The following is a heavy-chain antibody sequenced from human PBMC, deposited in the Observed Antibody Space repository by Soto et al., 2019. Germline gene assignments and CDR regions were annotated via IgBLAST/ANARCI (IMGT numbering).Heavy chain of an antibody. Sequence: GGSLRLSCAASGFTFSSYAMSWVRQAPGKGLEWVSAISGSGGSTYYADSVKGRFTISRDNSKNTLYLQMNSLRAEDTAVYYCAKYQTYYYDSSGYTGYYYYGMDVTGQPTTVTVSS. D-gene: IGHD3-22*01. CDR1: GFTFSSYA. CDR3: AKYQTYYYDSSGYTGYYYYGMDV. V-gene: IGHV3-23*01. CDR2: ISGSGGST. J-gene: IGHJ6*02.